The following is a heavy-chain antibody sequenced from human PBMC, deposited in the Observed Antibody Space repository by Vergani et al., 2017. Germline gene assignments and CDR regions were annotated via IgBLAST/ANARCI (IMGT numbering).Heavy chain of an antibody. CDR3: ARDWAATVTG. J-gene: IGHJ4*02. V-gene: IGHV3-21*01. D-gene: IGHD4-11*01. CDR2: ISSSRSYI. CDR1: GFTFSSYS. Sequence: EVQLVESGGGLVKPGGSLRLSCAASGFTFSSYSMNWVRQAPGKGLEWVSSISSSRSYIYYADSVKGRFTITRDNAKNSLYLQMNSLRAEDTAVYYCARDWAATVTGWGQGTLVTVSS.